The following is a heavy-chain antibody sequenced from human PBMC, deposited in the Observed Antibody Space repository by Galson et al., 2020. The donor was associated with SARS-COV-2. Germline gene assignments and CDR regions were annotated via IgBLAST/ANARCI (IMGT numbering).Heavy chain of an antibody. CDR2: INSDGSST. CDR3: ARDLSGYYGSGSPFDY. V-gene: IGHV3-74*01. Sequence: GESLKISCAASGFTFSSYWMHWVRQAPGKGLVWVSRINSDGSSTSYADSVKGRFTISRDNAKNTLYLQMNSLRAEDTAVYYCARDLSGYYGSGSPFDYWGQGTLVTVSS. D-gene: IGHD3-10*01. CDR1: GFTFSSYW. J-gene: IGHJ4*02.